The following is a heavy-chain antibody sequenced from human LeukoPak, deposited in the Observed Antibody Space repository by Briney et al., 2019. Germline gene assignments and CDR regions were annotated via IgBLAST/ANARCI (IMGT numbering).Heavy chain of an antibody. J-gene: IGHJ6*03. CDR3: AREQRGGVSGNLGGLLASYYTYYYMDV. D-gene: IGHD3-16*01. CDR1: GYTFTMYY. CDR2: INPSDGAT. V-gene: IGHV1-46*01. Sequence: ASVKVSCKASGYTFTMYYIHWVRQAPGQGLEWMGMINPSDGATTYAQRFQVRVTMTRDMSTTTVYMDQRSLRSEDTAVYFCAREQRGGVSGNLGGLLASYYTYYYMDVWGRGTTVTVSS.